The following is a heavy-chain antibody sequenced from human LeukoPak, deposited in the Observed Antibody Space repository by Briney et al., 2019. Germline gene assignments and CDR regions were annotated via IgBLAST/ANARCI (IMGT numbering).Heavy chain of an antibody. CDR1: GGSISSGDYY. D-gene: IGHD3-3*01. CDR2: IYYSGST. J-gene: IGHJ4*02. V-gene: IGHV4-30-4*08. Sequence: PSETLSLTCTVSGGSISSGDYYWSWIRQPPGKGLEWIGYIYYSGSTYYNPSLKSRVTISVDTSKNQFSLKLSSVTAADTAVYYCARYYDFWSGQVIFDYWGQGTLVTVSS. CDR3: ARYYDFWSGQVIFDY.